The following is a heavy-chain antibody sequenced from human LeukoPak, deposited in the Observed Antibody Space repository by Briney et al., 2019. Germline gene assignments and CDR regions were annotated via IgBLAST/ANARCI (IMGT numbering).Heavy chain of an antibody. Sequence: PGGSLRLSCAASGFTFKSYNMSWVRQAPGKGLEWVSYISTSSTTVYYADSVKGRFTISRDNAKNSLYLQMNSLRAEDTAVYYCARDIGSDSWGQGTLVTVSS. CDR3: ARDIGSDS. V-gene: IGHV3-48*01. CDR1: GFTFKSYN. CDR2: ISTSSTTV. D-gene: IGHD1-26*01. J-gene: IGHJ4*02.